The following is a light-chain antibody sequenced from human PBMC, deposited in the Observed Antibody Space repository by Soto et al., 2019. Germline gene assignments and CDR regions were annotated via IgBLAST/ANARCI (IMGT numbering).Light chain of an antibody. J-gene: IGKJ1*01. Sequence: DIVMTQSPDSLAVSLGERATINCKSSQSVLYSPNNKNYLAWYQQKPGQAPKLLVYWASTRESGVPDRFSGSGYETDFTLTINSLQAEDVAVYYCQQYIKAPQTFGQGTKVEIK. CDR1: QSVLYSPNNKNY. V-gene: IGKV4-1*01. CDR3: QQYIKAPQT. CDR2: WAS.